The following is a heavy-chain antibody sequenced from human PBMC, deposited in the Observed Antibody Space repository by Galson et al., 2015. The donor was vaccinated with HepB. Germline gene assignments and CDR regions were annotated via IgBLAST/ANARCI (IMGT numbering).Heavy chain of an antibody. D-gene: IGHD3-9*01. CDR3: AKDVLGDILTGYYNFDY. CDR1: GFTFSSHG. Sequence: SLRLSCAASGFTFSSHGMHWVRQAPGKGLEWVAFIRYDGSNKYYADSVKGRFTISRDNSKNTLYLQMNSLRAEDTAVYYCAKDVLGDILTGYYNFDYWGQGTLVTVSS. CDR2: IRYDGSNK. J-gene: IGHJ4*02. V-gene: IGHV3-30*02.